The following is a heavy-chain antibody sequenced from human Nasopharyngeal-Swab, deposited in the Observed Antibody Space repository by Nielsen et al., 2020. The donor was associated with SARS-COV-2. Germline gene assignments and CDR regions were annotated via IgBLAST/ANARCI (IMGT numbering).Heavy chain of an antibody. CDR2: ISYEGRIK. V-gene: IGHV3-30*18. Sequence: GESLKISCAASGFTFSSHGMHWVRQAPGKGLEWVATISYEGRIKYYGDSVEGRFTISRDNSKKTLYLEMKSLRPEDTAIYSCAKDQWPRYDILTGWNGMDVWGQGTTVIVSS. D-gene: IGHD3-9*01. J-gene: IGHJ6*02. CDR1: GFTFSSHG. CDR3: AKDQWPRYDILTGWNGMDV.